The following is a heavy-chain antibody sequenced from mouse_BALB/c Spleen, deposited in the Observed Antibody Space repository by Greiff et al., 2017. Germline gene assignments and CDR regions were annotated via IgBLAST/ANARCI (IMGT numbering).Heavy chain of an antibody. CDR3: TRSRDGYSDY. Sequence: VQGVESGAELVKPGASVKLSCKASGYTFTSYYMYWVKQRPGQGLEWIGEINPSNGGTNFNEKFKSKATLTVDKSSSTAYMQLSSLTSEDSAVYYCTRSRDGYSDYWGQGTTLTVSS. CDR1: GYTFTSYY. D-gene: IGHD2-3*01. V-gene: IGHV1S81*02. J-gene: IGHJ2*01. CDR2: INPSNGGT.